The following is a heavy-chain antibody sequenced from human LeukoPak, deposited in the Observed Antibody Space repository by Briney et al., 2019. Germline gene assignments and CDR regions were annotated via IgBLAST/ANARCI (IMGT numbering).Heavy chain of an antibody. D-gene: IGHD2-2*01. CDR2: IYHSGST. CDR3: ASEVVPAGPEYCSSTSCGTDY. CDR1: GGSISSSNW. Sequence: PSGTLSLTCAVSGGSISSSNWWSWVRQPPGKGLEWIGEIYHSGSTNYNPSLKSRVTISVDKSKNQFSLKLSSVTAADTAVYYCASEVVPAGPEYCSSTSCGTDYWGQGTLVTVSS. V-gene: IGHV4-4*02. J-gene: IGHJ4*02.